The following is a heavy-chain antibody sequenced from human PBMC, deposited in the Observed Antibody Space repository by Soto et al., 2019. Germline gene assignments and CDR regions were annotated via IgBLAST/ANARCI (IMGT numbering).Heavy chain of an antibody. CDR2: ISGSGGST. CDR1: GFTFSSYA. Sequence: EVQLLESGGGLVQPGGSLRLSCAASGFTFSSYAMSWVRQAPGKGLEWVSAISGSGGSTYYADSVKGRFTISRDNSKNTLYLQMNSLRAEDTAVYYCAKDRRVYCSGGSCYSGNWFDPWGQGTLVTVSS. CDR3: AKDRRVYCSGGSCYSGNWFDP. D-gene: IGHD2-15*01. J-gene: IGHJ5*02. V-gene: IGHV3-23*01.